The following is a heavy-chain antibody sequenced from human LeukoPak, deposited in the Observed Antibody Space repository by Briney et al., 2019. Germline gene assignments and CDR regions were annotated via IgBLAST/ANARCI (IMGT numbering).Heavy chain of an antibody. J-gene: IGHJ2*01. CDR1: GFTFSDYF. CDR2: TSSSGFTI. CDR3: ARHGVRHVLDWYFPL. Sequence: KSGGSLRLSCAASGFTFSDYFMSWIRQAPGKGLEWVSCTSSSGFTIYYGDSVKGRFTISRDNADNSLFLQMNSLRVEDTAVYYCARHGVRHVLDWYFPLWGRGTLVAVSS. V-gene: IGHV3-11*01. D-gene: IGHD3-16*01.